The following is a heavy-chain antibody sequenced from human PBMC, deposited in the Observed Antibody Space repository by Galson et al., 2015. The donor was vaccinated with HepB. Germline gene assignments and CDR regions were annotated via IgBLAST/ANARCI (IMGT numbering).Heavy chain of an antibody. CDR1: GYRFTSHW. Sequence: QSGAEVKKPGESLKISCQASGYRFTSHWIVWVRQMPGKGLEWMGIIYPSDSDTRYNPSFQGQVTISADKSISTAYLQWSSLKDADTAMYYCARRQTFAGLGDYALDVWGQGTTVTVSS. J-gene: IGHJ6*02. CDR2: IYPSDSDT. V-gene: IGHV5-51*01. D-gene: IGHD3-16*01. CDR3: ARRQTFAGLGDYALDV.